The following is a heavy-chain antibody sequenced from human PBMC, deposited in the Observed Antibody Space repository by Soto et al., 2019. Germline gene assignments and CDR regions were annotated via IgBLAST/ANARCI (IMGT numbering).Heavy chain of an antibody. D-gene: IGHD4-17*01. CDR1: GGTFSSYT. J-gene: IGHJ4*02. CDR3: ARDTGPDEGFDY. CDR2: IIPILGIA. Sequence: QVQLVQSGAEVKKPGSSVKVSCKASGGTFSSYTISWVRQAPGQGLEWMGRIIPILGIANYAQKFQGRVTITADKSTSTAYMELSSLRSEDTAVYYCARDTGPDEGFDYWGQGTLVTVSS. V-gene: IGHV1-69*08.